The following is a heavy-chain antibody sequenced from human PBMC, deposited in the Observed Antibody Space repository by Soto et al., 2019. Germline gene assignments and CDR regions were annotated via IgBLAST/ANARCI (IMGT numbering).Heavy chain of an antibody. CDR3: AKDRSWLLPTPYFDY. J-gene: IGHJ4*02. D-gene: IGHD3-9*01. V-gene: IGHV3-7*01. CDR1: GFTFSTYW. Sequence: GGSLRLSCAASGFTFSTYWMSWVRQAPGKGPEWVANIKQDGSEKYYVDSVKGRFTISRDNAKNSLYLQMNSLRAEDTAVYYCAKDRSWLLPTPYFDYWGQGTLVTVSS. CDR2: IKQDGSEK.